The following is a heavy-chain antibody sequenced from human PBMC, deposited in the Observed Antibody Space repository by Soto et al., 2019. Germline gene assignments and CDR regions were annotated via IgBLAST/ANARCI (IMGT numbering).Heavy chain of an antibody. V-gene: IGHV1-69*02. CDR1: GGAFSSYT. CDR2: IIPILGIA. D-gene: IGHD6-13*01. CDR3: ARARIAAAGSPFDY. Sequence: ASVKVSCKASGGAFSSYTISWVRQAPGQGLEWMGRIIPILGIANYAQKFQGRVTITADKSTSTAYMELSRLRSDDTAVYYCARARIAAAGSPFDYWGQGTLVTVSS. J-gene: IGHJ4*02.